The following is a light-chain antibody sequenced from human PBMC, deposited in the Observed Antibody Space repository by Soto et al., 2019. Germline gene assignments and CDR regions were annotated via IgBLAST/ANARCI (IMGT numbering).Light chain of an antibody. CDR1: QRISTY. J-gene: IGKJ2*01. CDR2: AAS. V-gene: IGKV1-39*01. CDR3: QQSYSTPRT. Sequence: DIQMTQSPSSLSASVGDRVTITCRASQRISTYLNWYQQKPGKAPKLLIYAASSLQSGVPSRFSGSGSGTDFTLTISSLQPEDFATYYCQQSYSTPRTFGQGTKLELK.